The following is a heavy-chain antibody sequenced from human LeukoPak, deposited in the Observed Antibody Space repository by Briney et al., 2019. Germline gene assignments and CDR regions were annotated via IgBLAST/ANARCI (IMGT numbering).Heavy chain of an antibody. CDR1: GGSISSYY. CDR3: ARRGSSSPTGYSYYYMDV. V-gene: IGHV4-59*08. J-gene: IGHJ6*03. CDR2: IYYSGST. Sequence: PSETLSLTCTVSGGSISSYYWSWIRQPPGKGLEWIGYIYYSGSTNYNPSPNSRGSMSVDTSKNQFSLKLTSVTAADTAVYYCARRGSSSPTGYSYYYMDVWGIGTTVTVSS. D-gene: IGHD6-6*01.